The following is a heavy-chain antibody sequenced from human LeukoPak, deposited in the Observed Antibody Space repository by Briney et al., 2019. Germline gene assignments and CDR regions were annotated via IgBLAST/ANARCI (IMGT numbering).Heavy chain of an antibody. Sequence: GGSLRLSCGASGFTFSTYWTHWVRQVPGKGLVWVSRIKTDGTSTSYADSVKGRFTISRDNAKNTLYLQMNSLRVEDTAVYYCARNFADWGQGTLVTVSS. CDR2: IKTDGTST. CDR1: GFTFSTYW. CDR3: ARNFAD. V-gene: IGHV3-74*01. J-gene: IGHJ4*02.